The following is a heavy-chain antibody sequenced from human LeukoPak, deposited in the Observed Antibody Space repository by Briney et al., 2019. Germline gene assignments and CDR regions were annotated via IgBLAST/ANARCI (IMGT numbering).Heavy chain of an antibody. CDR1: GFTFSAYS. V-gene: IGHV3-21*01. CDR2: INPTGKVI. CDR3: AKPSGPDVLKGSGVGS. Sequence: PGGSLRLSCAASGFTFSAYSLTGVRLAPGKGLEWVSSINPTGKVIYYADSVKGRFTISRDNAKNSLYLQMNSLRAEDAAVYFCAKPSGPDVLKGSGVGSWGQGTLVTASS. D-gene: IGHD6-19*01. J-gene: IGHJ5*02.